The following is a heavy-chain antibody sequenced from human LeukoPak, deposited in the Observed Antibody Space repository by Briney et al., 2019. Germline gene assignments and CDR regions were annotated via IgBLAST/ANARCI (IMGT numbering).Heavy chain of an antibody. CDR3: ASGSGYFFDY. V-gene: IGHV4-39*01. CDR1: GASISRTSYY. CDR2: MYFSGST. Sequence: SETLSLTCTVSGASISRTSYYWGWIRQPPGKGLEWIATMYFSGSTYYNPSLKSRVTILVDTSKNQFSLKLSSVTAADTAVYYCASGSGYFFDYWGQGTLVTASS. J-gene: IGHJ4*02. D-gene: IGHD1-14*01.